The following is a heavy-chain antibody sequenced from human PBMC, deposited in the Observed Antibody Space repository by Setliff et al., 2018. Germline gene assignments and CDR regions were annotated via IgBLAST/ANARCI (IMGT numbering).Heavy chain of an antibody. D-gene: IGHD6-13*01. V-gene: IGHV3-30*02. CDR1: GFTFSSYG. CDR2: IRYDESDK. J-gene: IGHJ4*02. CDR3: AKDFGSTWLNYFDY. Sequence: GGSLRLSCAASGFTFSSYGMHWVRQAPGKGLEWLSYIRYDESDKYYIDSVRGRFTISRDNSKNTLYLQMNSLSAEDTALYYCAKDFGSTWLNYFDYWGQGTLVTVSS.